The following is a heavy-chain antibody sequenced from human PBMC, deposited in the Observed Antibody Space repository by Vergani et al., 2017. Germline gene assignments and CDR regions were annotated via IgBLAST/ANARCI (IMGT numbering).Heavy chain of an antibody. CDR3: ARGRITMVRGVTKHNWFDP. V-gene: IGHV1-2*02. J-gene: IGHJ5*02. Sequence: QVQLVQSGAEVKKPGASVKVSCKASGYTFTGYYMHWVRQAPGQGLELMGWINPNSGGTNYAQKFQGRVTMTRDTSISTAYMELSRLRSDDTAVYYCARGRITMVRGVTKHNWFDPWGQGTLVTVSS. CDR1: GYTFTGYY. CDR2: INPNSGGT. D-gene: IGHD3-10*01.